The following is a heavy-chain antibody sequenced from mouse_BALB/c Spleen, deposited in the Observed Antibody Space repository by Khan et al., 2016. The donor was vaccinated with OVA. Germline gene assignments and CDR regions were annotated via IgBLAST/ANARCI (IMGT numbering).Heavy chain of an antibody. J-gene: IGHJ3*01. CDR2: ISPGSDDT. D-gene: IGHD1-2*01. Sequence: VQLQQSGAELARPGASVKLSCKASGYIFTDYYINWVKQRTGQGLEWIGEISPGSDDTYYNEKFKGKATLTAAKSSSTAYMKLSSLTSEDSAVYFCARRNYFGYTFAYWGQGTLVTVSA. CDR3: ARRNYFGYTFAY. CDR1: GYIFTDYY. V-gene: IGHV1-77*01.